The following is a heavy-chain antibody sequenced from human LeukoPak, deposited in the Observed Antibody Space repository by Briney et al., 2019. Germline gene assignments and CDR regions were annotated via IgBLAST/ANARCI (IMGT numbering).Heavy chain of an antibody. V-gene: IGHV3-23*01. CDR1: GFTFSRYV. D-gene: IGHD3-9*01. CDR3: ARDKGERRYFDWVFDN. CDR2: ISGSGGSI. J-gene: IGHJ4*02. Sequence: PGGSLRLSCAASGFTFSRYVMSWVRQAPGKGLEWVSGISGSGGSIYYADSVKGRFTISRDNSKNTLYLQMNSLRPEDTALYYCARDKGERRYFDWVFDNWGRGTLVTVSS.